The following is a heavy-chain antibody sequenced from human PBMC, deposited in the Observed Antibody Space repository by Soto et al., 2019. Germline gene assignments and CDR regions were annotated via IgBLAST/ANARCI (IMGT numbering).Heavy chain of an antibody. D-gene: IGHD3-3*01. J-gene: IGHJ6*02. V-gene: IGHV4-59*01. CDR3: ARGTAYYDFWSGYSRPYYYYGMDV. CDR1: GGSISSYY. CDR2: IYYSGST. Sequence: SETLSLTCTVSGGSISSYYWSWIRQPPGKGLEWIGYIYYSGSTNYNPSLKSRVTISVDTSKNQFSLKLSSVTAADTAVYYCARGTAYYDFWSGYSRPYYYYGMDVWGQGTTVTVSS.